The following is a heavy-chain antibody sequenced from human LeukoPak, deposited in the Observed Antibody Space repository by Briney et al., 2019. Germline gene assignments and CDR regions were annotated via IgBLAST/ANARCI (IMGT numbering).Heavy chain of an antibody. Sequence: PGGSLRLSCAASGFTFSSYGMHWVRQAPGKGLEWVAVISYDGSNKYYADSVKGRFTISRDNSKNTLYLQMNSLRAEDTAVYYCAKDLAAGPDWGQGTLVTVSS. D-gene: IGHD6-13*01. CDR3: AKDLAAGPD. V-gene: IGHV3-30*18. CDR2: ISYDGSNK. CDR1: GFTFSSYG. J-gene: IGHJ4*02.